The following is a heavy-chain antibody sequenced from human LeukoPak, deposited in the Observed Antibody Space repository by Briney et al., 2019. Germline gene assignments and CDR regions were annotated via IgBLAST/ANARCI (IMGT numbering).Heavy chain of an antibody. CDR2: ISGSTGIT. V-gene: IGHV3-23*01. CDR1: GFTFSSYS. D-gene: IGHD3-10*01. CDR3: AKSSLVIWVRGPFDY. Sequence: GGSLRLSCAASGFTFSSYSMSWVRQAPGKGLEWVSSISGSTGITYYADSVKGRFTISRDNSKNTLYLQMNSLRAEDTAVYYCAKSSLVIWVRGPFDYWGQGTLVTVSS. J-gene: IGHJ4*02.